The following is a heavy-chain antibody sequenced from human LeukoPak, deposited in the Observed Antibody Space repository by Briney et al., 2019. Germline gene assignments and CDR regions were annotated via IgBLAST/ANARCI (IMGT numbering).Heavy chain of an antibody. J-gene: IGHJ4*02. CDR2: IYSGGST. Sequence: QSGGSLRLSCAASGFTVSSNYMSWVRQAPGKGLEWVSVIYSGGSTYYADSVKGRFTISRDNSKNTLYLQMNSLRAEDTAVYYCASSGYSEEYYFDYRGQGTLVTVSS. D-gene: IGHD5-18*01. CDR1: GFTVSSNY. V-gene: IGHV3-66*01. CDR3: ASSGYSEEYYFDY.